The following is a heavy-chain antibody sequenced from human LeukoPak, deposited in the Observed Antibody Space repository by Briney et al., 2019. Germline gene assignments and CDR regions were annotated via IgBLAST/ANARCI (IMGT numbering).Heavy chain of an antibody. CDR1: GFTFSSHG. Sequence: PGGSLRLSCAASGFTFSSHGMSWVRQAPGKGLEWVSYISSSSSTIYYADSVKGRFTISRDNAKNSLYLQMNSLRAEDTAVYYCARCIAARPVDYWGQGTLVTVSS. CDR2: ISSSSSTI. CDR3: ARCIAARPVDY. D-gene: IGHD6-6*01. V-gene: IGHV3-48*01. J-gene: IGHJ4*02.